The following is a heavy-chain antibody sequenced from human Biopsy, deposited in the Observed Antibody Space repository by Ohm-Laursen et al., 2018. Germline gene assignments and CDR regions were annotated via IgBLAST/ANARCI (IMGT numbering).Heavy chain of an antibody. V-gene: IGHV4-59*01. D-gene: IGHD5-24*01. CDR2: IYYSGIA. Sequence: TLSLTCSVSGGSIISYYWSWIRQPPGKGLEWIGYIYYSGIAANYNPSLKGRVTISVDTSKHQFSLRLTSATAADTAVYYCARGGFGLDGYNSPWGRGTLVIVSP. J-gene: IGHJ5*02. CDR3: ARGGFGLDGYNSP. CDR1: GGSIISYY.